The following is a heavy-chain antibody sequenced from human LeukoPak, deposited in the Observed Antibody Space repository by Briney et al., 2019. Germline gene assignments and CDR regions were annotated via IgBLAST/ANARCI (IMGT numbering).Heavy chain of an antibody. J-gene: IGHJ4*02. D-gene: IGHD3-22*01. CDR1: GYTFTSYY. CDR3: ARDSRPSYDSSSGYYYPGDY. Sequence: ASVKVSCKASGYTFTSYYMHWVRQAPGQGLEWMAIINPSGGSTSYAQKFQGRVTMTRDTSTSTVYMELSSLRSEDTAVYYCARDSRPSYDSSSGYYYPGDYWGQXTLVTV. CDR2: INPSGGST. V-gene: IGHV1-46*01.